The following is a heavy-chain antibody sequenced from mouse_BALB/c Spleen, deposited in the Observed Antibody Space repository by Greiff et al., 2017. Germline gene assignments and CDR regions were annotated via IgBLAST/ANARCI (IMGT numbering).Heavy chain of an antibody. J-gene: IGHJ4*01. V-gene: IGHV5-17*02. CDR2: ISSGSSTI. Sequence: EVKVEESGGGLVQPGGSRKLSCAASGFTFSSFGMHWVRQAPEKGLEWVAYISSGSSTIYYADTVKGRFTISRDNPKNTLFLQMTSLRSEDTAMYYCARLRDGMDYWGQGTSVTVSS. CDR3: ARLRDGMDY. CDR1: GFTFSSFG.